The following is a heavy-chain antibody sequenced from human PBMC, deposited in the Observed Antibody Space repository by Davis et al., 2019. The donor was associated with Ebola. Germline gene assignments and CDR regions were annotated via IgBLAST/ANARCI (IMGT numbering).Heavy chain of an antibody. V-gene: IGHV1-46*01. CDR1: RYTCTSYY. CDR3: ARGRGGGGSTVQTWDY. Sequence: SVNVSYLASRYTCTSYYMLRVRHAPEHGFEWMGIINLSDGSTSDAEKFQGRVTMTRDTSTSTAYMELSSLRSEDTAVYYCARGRGGGGSTVQTWDYWGQGTLVTVSS. CDR2: INLSDGST. D-gene: IGHD3-16*01. J-gene: IGHJ4*02.